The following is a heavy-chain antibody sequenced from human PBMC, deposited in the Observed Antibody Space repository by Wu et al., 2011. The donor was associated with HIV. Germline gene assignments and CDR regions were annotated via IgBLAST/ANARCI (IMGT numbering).Heavy chain of an antibody. CDR3: ARDFGGDEDS. CDR2: IIPMFGTA. D-gene: IGHD2-21*01. Sequence: QVQLVQSGAAVKKPGSSVKVSCKASGATFNSYGISWVRQAPGQGLEWMGGIIPMFGTAKYAQKFQGRVTITADKSTSTAYMELSSLRSEDTAVYYCARDFGGDEDSWGQGTLVTVSS. J-gene: IGHJ4*02. V-gene: IGHV1-69*14. CDR1: GATFNSYG.